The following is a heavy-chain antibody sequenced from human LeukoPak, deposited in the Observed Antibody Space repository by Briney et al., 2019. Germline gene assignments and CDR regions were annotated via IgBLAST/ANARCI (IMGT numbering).Heavy chain of an antibody. J-gene: IGHJ4*02. V-gene: IGHV3-53*01. D-gene: IGHD1-14*01. CDR1: GFTISSNY. CDR3: ASLRNDY. Sequence: PGGSLRLSCAASGFTISSNYMNWVRQAPGQGLEWVSVIYSGGSTFYADSVKGRFTISRDNSKNTLYLQMNSLRAEDTAVYYCASLRNDYWGQGALVTVSS. CDR2: IYSGGST.